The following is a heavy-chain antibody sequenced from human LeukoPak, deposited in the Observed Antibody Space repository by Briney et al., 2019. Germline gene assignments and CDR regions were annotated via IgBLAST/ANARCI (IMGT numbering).Heavy chain of an antibody. J-gene: IGHJ3*02. D-gene: IGHD6-19*01. CDR1: GFTFTSYA. CDR3: ASDPVVLAVATEAGDAFDI. V-gene: IGHV3-21*01. Sequence: GGSLRLSCAASGFTFTSYAMSWVRQAPGKGLEWVSSISSSSSYIYYADSVKGRFTISRDNAKNSLYLQMNSLRAEDTAVYYCASDPVVLAVATEAGDAFDIWGQGTMVTVSS. CDR2: ISSSSSYI.